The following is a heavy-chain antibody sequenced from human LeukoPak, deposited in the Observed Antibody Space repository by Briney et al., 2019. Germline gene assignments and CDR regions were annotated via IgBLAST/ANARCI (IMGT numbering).Heavy chain of an antibody. Sequence: GGSLRLSCVASGFTFSSFSMDWVRQAPGKGLEWVSYISSTSSTIYYADSVQGRFTSSRDNAKNSLYLQMNSLTAEDTAVYFCVRDWSAVAAPDYFDYWGRGTLVTVSA. CDR3: VRDWSAVAAPDYFDY. J-gene: IGHJ4*02. CDR2: ISSTSSTI. V-gene: IGHV3-48*04. D-gene: IGHD6-19*01. CDR1: GFTFSSFS.